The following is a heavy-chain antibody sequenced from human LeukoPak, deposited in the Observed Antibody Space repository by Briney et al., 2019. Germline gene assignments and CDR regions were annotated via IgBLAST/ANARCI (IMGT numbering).Heavy chain of an antibody. CDR1: GGSFSGYY. CDR3: ASRRLGYCSGGSCYMFLFDY. V-gene: IGHV4-34*01. J-gene: IGHJ4*02. Sequence: SETLSLTCAVYGGSFSGYYWSWTRQPPGKGLEWIGEINHSGSTNYNPSLKSRVTISVDTSKNQFSLKLSSVTAADAAVYYCASRRLGYCSGGSCYMFLFDYWGQGTLVTVSS. CDR2: INHSGST. D-gene: IGHD2-15*01.